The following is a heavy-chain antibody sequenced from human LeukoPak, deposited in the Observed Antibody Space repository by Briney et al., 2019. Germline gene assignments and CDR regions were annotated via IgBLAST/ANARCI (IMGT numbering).Heavy chain of an antibody. J-gene: IGHJ4*02. V-gene: IGHV3-23*01. D-gene: IGHD6-13*01. CDR2: ISGSGGST. CDR1: GFTFSSYW. Sequence: GGSLRLSCAASGFTFSSYWMSWVRQAPGKGLEWVSAISGSGGSTHFADSVKGRFTISRDSSKNTLYLQMKSLRVEDTAVYYCAKVKYSSSWSLEYWGQGTLVTVSS. CDR3: AKVKYSSSWSLEY.